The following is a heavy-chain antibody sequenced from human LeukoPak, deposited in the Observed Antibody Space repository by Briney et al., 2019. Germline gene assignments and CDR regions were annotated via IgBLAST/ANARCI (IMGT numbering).Heavy chain of an antibody. Sequence: GASVKVSCKASGYTFTSYGIGWVRQAPGQGLEWMGWISAYNGNTNYAQKLQGRVTMTTDTSTSTAYMELSSLRSEDTAVYYCARDNSVRDEAWWFNPWGQGTLVTVSS. V-gene: IGHV1-18*01. CDR1: GYTFTSYG. D-gene: IGHD5-24*01. J-gene: IGHJ5*02. CDR2: ISAYNGNT. CDR3: ARDNSVRDEAWWFNP.